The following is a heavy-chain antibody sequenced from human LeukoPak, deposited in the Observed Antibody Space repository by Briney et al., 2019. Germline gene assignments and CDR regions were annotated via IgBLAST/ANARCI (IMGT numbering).Heavy chain of an antibody. CDR2: IYYTGST. D-gene: IGHD2-8*02. V-gene: IGHV4-59*01. CDR3: ARAVAYGIDTGYFDH. CDR1: GGSISSYY. Sequence: SETLSLTCTVSGGSISSYYWSWIRQPPGKGLEWIGHIYYTGSTNYSPSLKSRVTISVDTSKNQFSLKLSSVTAADTAVYYCARAVAYGIDTGYFDHWGQGTLVTVSS. J-gene: IGHJ4*02.